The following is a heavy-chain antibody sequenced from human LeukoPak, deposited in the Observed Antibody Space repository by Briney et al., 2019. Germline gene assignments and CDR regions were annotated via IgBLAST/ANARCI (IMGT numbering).Heavy chain of an antibody. CDR1: GFTFSSYE. CDR3: AKASYYYDSASRDY. J-gene: IGHJ4*02. CDR2: ITSSSSTI. Sequence: GGSLRLSCAAPGFTFSSYEMNWVRQAPGKGLEWVSCITSSSSTIYYADSVKGRFTISRDNAKNSLYLQMNSLRAEDTAIYYCAKASYYYDSASRDYWGQGTLVTVSS. D-gene: IGHD3-22*01. V-gene: IGHV3-48*03.